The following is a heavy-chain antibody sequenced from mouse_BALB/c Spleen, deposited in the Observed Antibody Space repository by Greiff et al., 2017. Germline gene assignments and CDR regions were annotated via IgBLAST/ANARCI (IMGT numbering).Heavy chain of an antibody. Sequence: DVKLVESGGGLVQPGGSMKLSCVASGFTFSNYWMNWVRQSPEKGLEWVAEIRLKSNNYATHYAESVKGRFTISRDDSKSSVYLQMNNLRAEDTGIYYCTRNYGSSYWAMDYWGQGTSVTVSS. V-gene: IGHV6-6*02. CDR3: TRNYGSSYWAMDY. D-gene: IGHD1-1*01. J-gene: IGHJ4*01. CDR1: GFTFSNYW. CDR2: IRLKSNNYAT.